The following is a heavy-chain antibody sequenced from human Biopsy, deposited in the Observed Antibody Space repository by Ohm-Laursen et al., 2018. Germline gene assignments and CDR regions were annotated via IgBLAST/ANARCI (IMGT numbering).Heavy chain of an antibody. CDR1: GYSFSTYD. Sequence: GASVKVSCKASGYSFSTYDVNWVRLAPGQGPEWMGWISGYNGNTNYPQSLQGRVTLTTDASSSTAYMELRGLRSDDTAVYYCARDRHHAAGSYAGMDVWGQGTTVTVSS. D-gene: IGHD3-10*01. V-gene: IGHV1-18*01. CDR3: ARDRHHAAGSYAGMDV. CDR2: ISGYNGNT. J-gene: IGHJ6*02.